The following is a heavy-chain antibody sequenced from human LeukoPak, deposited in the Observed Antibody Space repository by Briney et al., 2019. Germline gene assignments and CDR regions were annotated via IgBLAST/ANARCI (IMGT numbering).Heavy chain of an antibody. D-gene: IGHD1-26*01. J-gene: IGHJ4*02. CDR1: GYSISSGYY. V-gene: IGHV4-38-2*01. Sequence: SSETLSLTCAVSGYSISSGYYWGWIRQPPGKGLEWIGSIYHSGSTYYNPSLKSRVTISVDTSKNQFSLKLSSVTAADTAVYYCARHWGVTTRPLDYWGQGTLVTGSS. CDR3: ARHWGVTTRPLDY. CDR2: IYHSGST.